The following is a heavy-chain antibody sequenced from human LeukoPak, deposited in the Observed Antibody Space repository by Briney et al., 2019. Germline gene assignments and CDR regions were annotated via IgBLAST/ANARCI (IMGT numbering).Heavy chain of an antibody. CDR3: ARKNVVVVAATLLNYFDY. D-gene: IGHD2-15*01. Sequence: PSETLSLTCTVSGGSISSSSYYWGWIRQPPGKGLEWIGNIYHSGSTYYNPSLKSRVTISVDTSKNQFSLKLSSVTAADTAVYYCARKNVVVVAATLLNYFDYWGQGTLVTVSS. V-gene: IGHV4-39*07. J-gene: IGHJ4*02. CDR1: GGSISSSSYY. CDR2: IYHSGST.